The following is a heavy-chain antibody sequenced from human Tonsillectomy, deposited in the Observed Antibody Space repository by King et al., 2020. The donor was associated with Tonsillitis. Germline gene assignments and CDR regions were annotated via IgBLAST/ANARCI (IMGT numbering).Heavy chain of an antibody. D-gene: IGHD1-26*01. V-gene: IGHV4-39*01. J-gene: IGHJ2*01. Sequence: LQLQESGPGLVKPSETLSLTCTVSGGSISRSSYYWGWIRQPPGKGLEWIGNIYYSGGTYYNPSLKSRVTISADTAQNQFSLKLSFVTAADTAVYYCARPIFSGRYQSNWYFDLWGRGTLVTVSS. CDR1: GGSISRSSYY. CDR2: IYYSGGT. CDR3: ARPIFSGRYQSNWYFDL.